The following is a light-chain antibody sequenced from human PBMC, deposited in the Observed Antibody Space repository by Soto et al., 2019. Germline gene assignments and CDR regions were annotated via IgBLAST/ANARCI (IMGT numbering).Light chain of an antibody. CDR3: QQSYSTPQT. CDR1: QDINNY. CDR2: DAS. V-gene: IGKV1-33*01. J-gene: IGKJ1*01. Sequence: DIQMTQSPSSLSASVGDRVTITCQASQDINNYLNWYQQKPGKAPKLLIYDASNLETGVPSRFSGSGSGTDFTFTISSLQPEDIATYYCQQSYSTPQTFGQGTKVEIK.